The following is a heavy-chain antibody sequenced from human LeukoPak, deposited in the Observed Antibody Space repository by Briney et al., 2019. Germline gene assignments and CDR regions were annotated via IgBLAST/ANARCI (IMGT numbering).Heavy chain of an antibody. J-gene: IGHJ4*02. CDR1: GYTFTSYG. V-gene: IGHV1-18*01. D-gene: IGHD1-26*01. Sequence: ASVKVSCKASGYTFTSYGISWVRQAPGQGLEWMGWISAYNGNTNYAQKLQGRVTMTTDTSTSTAYMELRSLRSDDTAVYYCAIPQWELLSGDYWGQGTLVTVSS. CDR2: ISAYNGNT. CDR3: AIPQWELLSGDY.